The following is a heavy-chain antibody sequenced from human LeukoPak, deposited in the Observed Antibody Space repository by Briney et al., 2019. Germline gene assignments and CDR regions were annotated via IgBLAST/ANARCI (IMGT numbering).Heavy chain of an antibody. J-gene: IGHJ6*02. CDR3: ATPVEESSGWPYGMDV. Sequence: ASVKVSCKASGYTFTSYGISWVRQAPGQGLEWMGWISAYNGNTNYAQKLQGRVTMTTDTSTSTAYMELSSLRSEDAAVYYCATPVEESSGWPYGMDVWGQGTTVTVSS. D-gene: IGHD6-19*01. CDR1: GYTFTSYG. V-gene: IGHV1-18*01. CDR2: ISAYNGNT.